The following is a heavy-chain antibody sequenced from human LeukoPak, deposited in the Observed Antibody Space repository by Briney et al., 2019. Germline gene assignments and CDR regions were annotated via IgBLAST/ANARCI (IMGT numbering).Heavy chain of an antibody. V-gene: IGHV2-5*02. CDR2: IYWDDDK. Sequence: SGPTLVKPTQTLTLTCTFSGFSLSTSGVSVGWIRQPPGKALEWLALIYWDDDKRYSPSLKSRLTITKDTSKNQVVLTMTNMDPVDTATYYCARSIVDYYDSSGYIDYWGQGTLVTVSS. J-gene: IGHJ4*02. CDR1: GFSLSTSGVS. D-gene: IGHD3-22*01. CDR3: ARSIVDYYDSSGYIDY.